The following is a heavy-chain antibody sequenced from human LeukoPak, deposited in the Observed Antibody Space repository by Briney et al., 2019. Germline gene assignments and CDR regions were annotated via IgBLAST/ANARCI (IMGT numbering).Heavy chain of an antibody. Sequence: GGSLRLSCAASGFTFSHYSMDWVRQAPGKGLEWVSSISRTSSDIYYADSVKGRFTISRDNAKNSLYLQMNSLRAEDTAVYYCARGVPDDYWGQGTLVSVSS. CDR1: GFTFSHYS. D-gene: IGHD1-14*01. V-gene: IGHV3-21*01. CDR3: ARGVPDDY. J-gene: IGHJ4*02. CDR2: ISRTSSDI.